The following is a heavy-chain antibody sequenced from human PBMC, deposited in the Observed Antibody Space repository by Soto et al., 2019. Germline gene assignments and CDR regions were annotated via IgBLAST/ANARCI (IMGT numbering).Heavy chain of an antibody. D-gene: IGHD3-22*01. Sequence: PGGSLRLSCAASGFTFSSYAMSWVRQAPGKGLEWVSAISGSGGSTYYADSVKGRFTISRDNSKSTLYLQMNSLRAEDTAVYYCARDTMIVPEGFDYWGQGTLVTVSS. J-gene: IGHJ4*02. CDR1: GFTFSSYA. CDR3: ARDTMIVPEGFDY. CDR2: ISGSGGST. V-gene: IGHV3-23*01.